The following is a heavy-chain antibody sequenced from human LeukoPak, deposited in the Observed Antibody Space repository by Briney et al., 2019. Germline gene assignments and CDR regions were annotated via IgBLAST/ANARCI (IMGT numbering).Heavy chain of an antibody. V-gene: IGHV5-10-1*01. CDR3: AKRRMTTVTTETAFDI. J-gene: IGHJ3*02. CDR1: GYSFSSYW. Sequence: GESLRISCKGSGYSFSSYWISWVRQMPGKGLEWMGRIDPSDSYTNYSTSFQGHVTISADKSISTAYLQWSNLKASDTAMYYCAKRRMTTVTTETAFDIWGQGTMVTVSS. CDR2: IDPSDSYT. D-gene: IGHD4-17*01.